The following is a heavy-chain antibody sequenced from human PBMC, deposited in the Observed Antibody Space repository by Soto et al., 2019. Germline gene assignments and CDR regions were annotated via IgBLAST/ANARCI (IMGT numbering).Heavy chain of an antibody. J-gene: IGHJ4*02. CDR3: ARWGIAAGDY. D-gene: IGHD6-13*01. V-gene: IGHV3-33*01. Sequence: QVQLVESVGGVVQPGRSLRLSCAASGFTFSSYCMHWVRQAPGKGLEWVAVIWYDGSNKYYADSVKGRFTISRDNSKNALYLQMNSLRAEDTAVYYCARWGIAAGDYWGQGTLVTVSS. CDR2: IWYDGSNK. CDR1: GFTFSSYC.